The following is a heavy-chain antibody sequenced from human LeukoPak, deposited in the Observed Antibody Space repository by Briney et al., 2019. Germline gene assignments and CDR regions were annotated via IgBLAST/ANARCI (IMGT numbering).Heavy chain of an antibody. Sequence: GRSLRLSCAASGFTFSSYGMHWVRQAPGEGLEWVAVISYDGSNKYYADSVKGRFTISRDNSKNTLYLQMNSLRAEDTAVYYCAKDYVWGSYRYVFDYWGQGTLVTVSS. CDR2: ISYDGSNK. V-gene: IGHV3-30*18. CDR3: AKDYVWGSYRYVFDY. J-gene: IGHJ4*02. CDR1: GFTFSSYG. D-gene: IGHD3-16*02.